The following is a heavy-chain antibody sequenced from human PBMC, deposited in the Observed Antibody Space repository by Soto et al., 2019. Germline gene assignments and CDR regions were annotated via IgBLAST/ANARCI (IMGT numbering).Heavy chain of an antibody. CDR3: EKAPWLQQSSFDY. J-gene: IGHJ4*01. CDR2: ISYDGSNK. CDR1: GFTFSSYG. V-gene: IGHV3-30*18. Sequence: QVQLVESGGGVVQPGRSLRLSCAASGFTFSSYGMHWVRQAPGKGLEWVAVISYDGSNKYYADSVKGRFTISRDNSKNTLYMQMNSLSAEDTAVYYCEKAPWLQQSSFDYWGHGTLVTVSS. D-gene: IGHD6-13*01.